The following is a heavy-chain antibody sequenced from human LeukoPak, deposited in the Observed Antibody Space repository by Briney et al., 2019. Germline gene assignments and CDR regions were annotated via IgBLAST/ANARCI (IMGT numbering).Heavy chain of an antibody. Sequence: ASVKVSCKSSGFTFTGYYIHWVRQAPGLGLEWMGWMNPNSGNTGYAQKFQGRVTMTRNTSISTAYMELSSLRSEDTAVYYCARGRQLADYWGQGTLVTVSS. CDR3: ARGRQLADY. CDR2: MNPNSGNT. J-gene: IGHJ4*02. V-gene: IGHV1-8*01. CDR1: GFTFTGYY. D-gene: IGHD6-13*01.